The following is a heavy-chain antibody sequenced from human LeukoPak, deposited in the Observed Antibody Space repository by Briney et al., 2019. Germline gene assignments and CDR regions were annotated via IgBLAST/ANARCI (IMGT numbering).Heavy chain of an antibody. J-gene: IGHJ3*02. CDR2: INTNTGIP. D-gene: IGHD3-22*01. V-gene: IGHV7-4-1*02. CDR1: GYTFYSNA. CDR3: ARRGPYDTSGYWAFDI. Sequence: ASVKVSCKASGYTFYSNAMNWVRQAPGRGLEWMAWINTNTGIPTYAQGFTGRFVFSLDTSVSTAYLQISSLKPEDTAVYYCARRGPYDTSGYWAFDIWGQGTMVTVPS.